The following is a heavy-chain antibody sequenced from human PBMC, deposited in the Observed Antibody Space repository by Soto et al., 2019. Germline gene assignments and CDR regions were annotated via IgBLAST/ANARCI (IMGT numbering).Heavy chain of an antibody. Sequence: PSETLSLTCTVSGGSISSGDYYWSWIRQPPGKGLEWIGYIYYSGSTYYNTYLKSRVTISVDTSKNQFSLKLSSVTAADTAVYYCARATNFKCYCSGGSCYSENYYYYGMDVWGQGTTVTVSS. CDR2: IYYSGST. J-gene: IGHJ6*02. D-gene: IGHD2-15*01. CDR3: ARATNFKCYCSGGSCYSENYYYYGMDV. CDR1: GGSISSGDYY. V-gene: IGHV4-30-4*01.